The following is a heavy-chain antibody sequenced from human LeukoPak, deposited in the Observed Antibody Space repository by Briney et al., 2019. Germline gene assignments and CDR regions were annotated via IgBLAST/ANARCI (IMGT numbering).Heavy chain of an antibody. V-gene: IGHV1-18*01. D-gene: IGHD3-22*01. Sequence: ASVKVSCKASGYTFTNYGISWVRQAPGQGLEWMGLISAYNGNTNYAQKFQGRVTMTTDTSTSTAYMDLRSLRSDDTAVYYCARSGVGYYYDSSGYYPLDYWGQGTLVTVSS. J-gene: IGHJ4*02. CDR2: ISAYNGNT. CDR3: ARSGVGYYYDSSGYYPLDY. CDR1: GYTFTNYG.